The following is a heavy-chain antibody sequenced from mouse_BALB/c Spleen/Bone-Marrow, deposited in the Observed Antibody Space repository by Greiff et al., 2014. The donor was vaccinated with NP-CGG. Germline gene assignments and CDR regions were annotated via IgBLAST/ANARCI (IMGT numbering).Heavy chain of an antibody. CDR2: IYPGDGDT. CDR1: GYTFTSYW. J-gene: IGHJ2*01. V-gene: IGHV1-87*01. CDR3: ASQGDYGSFDY. Sequence: QVQLQQSGAELARPGASVKSSCKASGYTFTSYWMQWVKQRPGQGLEWIGAIYPGDGDTRYTQKFKGKATLTADKSFSTAYMQLSSLASEDSAVYYCASQGDYGSFDYWGQGTTLTVSS. D-gene: IGHD1-1*02.